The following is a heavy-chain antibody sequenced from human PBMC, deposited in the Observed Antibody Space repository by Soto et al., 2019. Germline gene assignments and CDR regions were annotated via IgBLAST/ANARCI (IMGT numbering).Heavy chain of an antibody. J-gene: IGHJ5*02. CDR3: AKDLTRQLAYWLDP. Sequence: ASVKVSCKASGFSFTGYYIHWLRQAPGQGLEWMGWINAHSGGTEYAQKFQGRVTLIRDTSIATAYLTLTSLTSDDTALYYCAKDLTRQLAYWLDPWGQGTLVTVSS. D-gene: IGHD6-6*01. CDR2: INAHSGGT. CDR1: GFSFTGYY. V-gene: IGHV1-2*02.